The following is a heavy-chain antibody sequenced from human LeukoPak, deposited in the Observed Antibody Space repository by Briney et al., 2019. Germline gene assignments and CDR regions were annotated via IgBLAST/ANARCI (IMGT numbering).Heavy chain of an antibody. J-gene: IGHJ6*03. CDR3: AKGAEEGVVITSVYYYYMDV. V-gene: IGHV3-23*01. D-gene: IGHD3-22*01. CDR1: GFTFSSYG. CDR2: ISSSGYNT. Sequence: GGTLRLSCAASGFTFSSYGMSWVRQGPGKGLEWVSTISSSGYNTYYADSVQGRFTISRDNSKNTLYLQMNSLRVEDTALYYCAKGAEEGVVITSVYYYYMDVWGKGTTVTISS.